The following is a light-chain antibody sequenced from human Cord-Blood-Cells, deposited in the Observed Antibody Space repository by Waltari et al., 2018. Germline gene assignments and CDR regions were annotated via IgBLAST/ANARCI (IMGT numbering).Light chain of an antibody. J-gene: IGKJ1*01. CDR3: QQSYSTPWT. CDR1: QSISSY. CDR2: AAT. Sequence: DIQMTQSTSSMSASVGHRVTITCRATQSISSYLNWYQQKPGKAPKLLIYAATRLQSGVPSRFSGSGSGTDFTLTSSSLQAEDFATYCGQQSYSTPWTFGQGTKVEIK. V-gene: IGKV1-39*01.